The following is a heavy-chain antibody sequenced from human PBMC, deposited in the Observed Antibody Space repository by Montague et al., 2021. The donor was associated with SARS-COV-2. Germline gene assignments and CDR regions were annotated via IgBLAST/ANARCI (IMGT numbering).Heavy chain of an antibody. V-gene: IGHV3-7*01. J-gene: IGHJ4*02. Sequence: SLRLSCAASGFTSGDYQMTWVRQAPGKGLQWVANINQDKTAKTYVDSVKGRFTISRDNAKNSLILQMNSLKDEDTAVYYCARSPRGSGTGWLDYWGQGTLVTVSS. CDR3: ARSPRGSGTGWLDY. D-gene: IGHD3/OR15-3a*01. CDR1: GFTSGDYQ. CDR2: INQDKTAK.